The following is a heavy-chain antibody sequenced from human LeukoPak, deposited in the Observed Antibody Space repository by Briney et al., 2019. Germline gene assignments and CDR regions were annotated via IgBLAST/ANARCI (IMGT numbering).Heavy chain of an antibody. J-gene: IGHJ5*02. CDR3: ARVGKMVYCSGDCYRPSWFDP. V-gene: IGHV4-30-4*08. D-gene: IGHD2-21*01. CDR2: IYYSGST. Sequence: SETLSLTCTVSGGSISSGDYYWSWIRQPPGKGLEWIGYIYYSGSTYYNPSLKSRVTISVDTSKNQFSLKLSSVTAADTAVYYCARVGKMVYCSGDCYRPSWFDPWGQGTLVTVSS. CDR1: GGSISSGDYY.